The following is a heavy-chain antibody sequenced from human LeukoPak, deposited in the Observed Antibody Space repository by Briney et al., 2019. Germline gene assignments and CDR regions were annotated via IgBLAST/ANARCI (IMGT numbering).Heavy chain of an antibody. J-gene: IGHJ6*03. Sequence: PGGSLRLSCAASGFTFSSYAMSWVRHAPGKGLEWVSAISGSGGSTYYADSVKGRFTISRDNPKNTLYLQMNSLRAEDTAVYYCAKDRSSKHYYYYYYMDVWGKGTTVTVSS. D-gene: IGHD2-2*01. V-gene: IGHV3-23*01. CDR3: AKDRSSKHYYYYYYMDV. CDR2: ISGSGGST. CDR1: GFTFSSYA.